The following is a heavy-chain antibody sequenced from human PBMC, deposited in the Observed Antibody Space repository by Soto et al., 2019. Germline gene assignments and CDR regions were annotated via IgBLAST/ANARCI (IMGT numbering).Heavy chain of an antibody. CDR2: MSGVDDSK. V-gene: IGHV3-23*01. Sequence: GGSLRLSCAVSGFPVNYYDLSWVRQAPGKGLEWVSGMSGVDDSKSYADSVKGRLTISRDNARNTLFLQMNNLRAADTAIYYCARRSSQGRTAHGTYLHYGGQGTIVTFSS. J-gene: IGHJ4*02. D-gene: IGHD2-21*02. CDR1: GFPVNYYD. CDR3: ARRSSQGRTAHGTYLHY.